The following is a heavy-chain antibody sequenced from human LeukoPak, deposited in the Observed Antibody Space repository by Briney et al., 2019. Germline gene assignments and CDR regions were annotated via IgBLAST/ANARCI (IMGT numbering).Heavy chain of an antibody. Sequence: AGGSLRLSCAASGFTVSSNYMSWVRQAPGKGLEWVSAISGSGGSTYYADSVKGRFTISRDNSKNTLYLQMNSLRAEDTAVYYCAKDGGLGGMDVWGQGTTVTVSS. D-gene: IGHD3-16*01. J-gene: IGHJ6*02. CDR1: GFTVSSNY. CDR2: ISGSGGST. CDR3: AKDGGLGGMDV. V-gene: IGHV3-23*01.